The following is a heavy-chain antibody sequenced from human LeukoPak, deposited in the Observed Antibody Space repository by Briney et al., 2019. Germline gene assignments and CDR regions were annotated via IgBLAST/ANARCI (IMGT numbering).Heavy chain of an antibody. V-gene: IGHV1-8*03. CDR1: GYTFTSYD. J-gene: IGHJ4*01. Sequence: ASVKVSFKASGYTFTSYDINWVRQATGQGLEWMGWMNPNSGNTGYAQKFQCRVTITSNTSISTAYMELSSLRSEDTAVYYCARVHDFGDYVLFHWGQGTLVTVSS. D-gene: IGHD4-17*01. CDR2: MNPNSGNT. CDR3: ARVHDFGDYVLFH.